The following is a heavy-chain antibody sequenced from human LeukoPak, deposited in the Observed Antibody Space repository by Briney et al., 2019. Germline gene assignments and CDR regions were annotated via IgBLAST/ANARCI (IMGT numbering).Heavy chain of an antibody. CDR2: ISAYNGNT. V-gene: IGHV1-18*01. CDR3: ARDRKIFQYSSGWYRSGATYYFDY. Sequence: GASVKVSCKASGYTFTSYGISWVRQAPGQGLERMGWISAYNGNTNYAQKLQGRVTMTTDTSTSTAYMELRSLRSDDTAVYYCARDRKIFQYSSGWYRSGATYYFDYWGQGTLVTVSS. D-gene: IGHD6-19*01. CDR1: GYTFTSYG. J-gene: IGHJ4*02.